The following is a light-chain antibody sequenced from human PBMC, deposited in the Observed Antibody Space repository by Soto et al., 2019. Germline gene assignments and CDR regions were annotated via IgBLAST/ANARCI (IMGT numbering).Light chain of an antibody. J-gene: IGLJ2*01. CDR3: SSYAGSNIVL. Sequence: QSALTQPPSASGSPGQSVTLSCTGTSSDVGGYNYVSWYQQHPGKAPKLMTYEVSKRPSGVPDRFSGSKSGNTASLTVSGLQGEDEADYYCSSYAGSNIVLFGGGTKVTVL. CDR1: SSDVGGYNY. CDR2: EVS. V-gene: IGLV2-8*01.